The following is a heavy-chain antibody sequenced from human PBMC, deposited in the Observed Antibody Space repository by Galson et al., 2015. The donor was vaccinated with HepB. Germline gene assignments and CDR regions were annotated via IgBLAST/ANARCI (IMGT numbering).Heavy chain of an antibody. CDR2: INPNSGGT. V-gene: IGHV1-2*06. J-gene: IGHJ3*02. CDR1: GYTFTGYY. D-gene: IGHD1-14*01. Sequence: SVKVSCKASGYTFTGYYMHWVRQAPGQGLEWMGRINPNSGGTNYAQKFQGRVTMTRDTSISTAYMELSRLRSDDTAVYYCARAFADIIGAFDIWGQGTMVTVSS. CDR3: ARAFADIIGAFDI.